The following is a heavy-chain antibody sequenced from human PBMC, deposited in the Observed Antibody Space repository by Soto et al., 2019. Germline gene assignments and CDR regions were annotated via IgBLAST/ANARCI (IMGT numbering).Heavy chain of an antibody. CDR1: GYSVTSSC. J-gene: IGHJ3*02. D-gene: IGHD2-2*01. CDR3: ARHVWCSSPSCYGLDAFDI. CDR2: IYPGDSAT. Sequence: GESLDISCKGSGYSVTSSCIGWGRQMPGKGLSWMGIIYPGDSATRYSPSLQGQFTTSADKSTTTPYLQRSSLMAQATAMYYCARHVWCSSPSCYGLDAFDIRGQGKMLTLAS. V-gene: IGHV5-51*01.